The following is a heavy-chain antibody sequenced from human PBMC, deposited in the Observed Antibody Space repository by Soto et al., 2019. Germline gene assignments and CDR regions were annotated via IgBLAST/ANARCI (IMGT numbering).Heavy chain of an antibody. J-gene: IGHJ3*02. CDR2: IKQDGSEK. V-gene: IGHV3-7*03. D-gene: IGHD3-10*01. CDR1: GFTFGSYW. CDR3: AREQTGNDAFDI. Sequence: GGSLRLSCAASGFTFGSYWMSWVRQAPGEGLEWVGNIKQDGSEKYYVDSVKGRFTISRDKAQNSLYLQMNSLRAEDTAVYYCAREQTGNDAFDIWGQGTMATVSS.